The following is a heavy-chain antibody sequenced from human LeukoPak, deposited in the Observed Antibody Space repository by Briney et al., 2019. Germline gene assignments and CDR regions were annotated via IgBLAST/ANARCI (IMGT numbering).Heavy chain of an antibody. Sequence: PGGSLRPSCAASGNYWMHWVLQAPGKGLVWVSHINSDGSWTSYADSVKGRFTISKDNAKNTVYLQMNNLRAEDTAVYYCVSFYETDWGRGTLVTVSS. CDR2: INSDGSWT. CDR1: GNYW. CDR3: VSFYETD. D-gene: IGHD2/OR15-2a*01. V-gene: IGHV3-74*01. J-gene: IGHJ4*02.